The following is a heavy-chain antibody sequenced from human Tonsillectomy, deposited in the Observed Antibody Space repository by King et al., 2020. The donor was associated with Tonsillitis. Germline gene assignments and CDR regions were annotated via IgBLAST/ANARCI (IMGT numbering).Heavy chain of an antibody. J-gene: IGHJ4*02. CDR3: ARAGVNLYDSSGWDY. Sequence: QLVQSGAEVKKPGSSVKVSCKAFGGTFTNYAISWVRQAPGQGLEWMGGIIVLFGTTDYAQKFQSRVTITADKSTDTAYMELSSLRSEDTAVYYCARAGVNLYDSSGWDYWGQGTLVTVSS. CDR1: GGTFTNYA. CDR2: IIVLFGTT. V-gene: IGHV1-69*06. D-gene: IGHD3-22*01.